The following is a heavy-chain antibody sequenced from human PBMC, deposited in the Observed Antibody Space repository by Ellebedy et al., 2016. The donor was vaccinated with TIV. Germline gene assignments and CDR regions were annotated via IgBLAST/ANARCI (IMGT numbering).Heavy chain of an antibody. J-gene: IGHJ5*02. CDR3: ASLDVAAANCFDP. D-gene: IGHD3-10*02. CDR2: ICYRVNT. V-gene: IGHV4-39*01. Sequence: MPSETLSLTCNVSGASISSGRYCWAWIRQSHGKGLEWIGNICYRVNTYYHQSLKNRVIISDDTSKNLFSLRLSSVTAANTPGCYCASLDVAAANCFDPWGHGTLVTVSS. CDR1: GASISSGRYC.